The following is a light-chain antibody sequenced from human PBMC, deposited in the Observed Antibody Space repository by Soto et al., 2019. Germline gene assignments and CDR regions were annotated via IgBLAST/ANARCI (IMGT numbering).Light chain of an antibody. Sequence: QLVLTQSPSASASLGASVKLTCTLSSGHSSYAIAWHQQQPEKGPRYLMKLNSDGSHNKGDGVPDRFSGSISGAERYLTISSLQSEDEADYYCQTWGSGIQVFGGGTKLNVL. J-gene: IGLJ3*02. CDR1: SGHSSYA. V-gene: IGLV4-69*01. CDR3: QTWGSGIQV. CDR2: LNSDGSH.